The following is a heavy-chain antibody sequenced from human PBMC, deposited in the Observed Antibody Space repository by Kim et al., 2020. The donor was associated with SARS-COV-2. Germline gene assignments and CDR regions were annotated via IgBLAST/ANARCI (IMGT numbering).Heavy chain of an antibody. Sequence: ASVKVSCKASGYTFTTYGISWVRQAPGQGLEWMGWISTDNGDTKYAKNFQDRVTMTKDTSTSTAYMELRSLRSDDTAVYYCARGVTMVRGVILGWFDPWG. CDR2: ISTDNGDT. V-gene: IGHV1-18*01. CDR1: GYTFTTYG. CDR3: ARGVTMVRGVILGWFDP. J-gene: IGHJ5*02. D-gene: IGHD3-10*01.